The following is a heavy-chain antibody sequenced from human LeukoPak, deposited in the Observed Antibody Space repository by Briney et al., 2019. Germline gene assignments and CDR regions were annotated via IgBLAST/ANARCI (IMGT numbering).Heavy chain of an antibody. Sequence: GGSLRLSCAASGFTFSNYLMHWVRQTPGKGLVWISRISTDGSFTYYADSVQGRFTISRDNSKSTLCLQMNSLRAEDTAVYYCAKQLGYCSDGSCYFPYWGQGTLVTVSS. CDR3: AKQLGYCSDGSCYFPY. J-gene: IGHJ4*02. V-gene: IGHV3-74*01. CDR2: ISTDGSFT. D-gene: IGHD2-15*01. CDR1: GFTFSNYL.